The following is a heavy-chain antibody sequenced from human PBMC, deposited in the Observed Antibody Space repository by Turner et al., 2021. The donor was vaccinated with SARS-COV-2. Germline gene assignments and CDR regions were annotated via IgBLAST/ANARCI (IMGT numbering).Heavy chain of an antibody. CDR3: AHSEVSGFAEANFDY. CDR2: IYLNDGK. V-gene: IGHV2-5*01. Sequence: QITLKESGPTLVKPTQTLTLTCTFSGFSLSTSGVGVGWIRQPPGKALEWLALIYLNDGKRYSPSLKSRLTITKDTSKNQVVLTMTNMDPVDTATYYCAHSEVSGFAEANFDYWGQGTLVTVSS. D-gene: IGHD3-10*01. CDR1: GFSLSTSGVG. J-gene: IGHJ4*02.